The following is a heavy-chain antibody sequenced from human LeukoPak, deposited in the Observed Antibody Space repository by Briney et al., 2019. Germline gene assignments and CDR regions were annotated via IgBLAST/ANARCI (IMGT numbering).Heavy chain of an antibody. J-gene: IGHJ3*02. CDR1: GASITSYY. Sequence: PSETLSLTCTVSGASITSYYWSWIRQPPGKGLEWIGFFSYSGSANYNPSLKSRVTISVDTSKNQFSLSLTSVTAADTAVYYCARPVSSSRLDVFDIWGQGTMVTVSS. V-gene: IGHV4-59*08. CDR2: FSYSGSA. D-gene: IGHD6-13*01. CDR3: ARPVSSSRLDVFDI.